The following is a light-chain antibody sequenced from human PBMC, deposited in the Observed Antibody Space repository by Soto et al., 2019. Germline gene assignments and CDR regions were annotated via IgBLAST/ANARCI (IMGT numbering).Light chain of an antibody. CDR3: QQSYSTLFT. J-gene: IGKJ3*01. CDR2: AAS. V-gene: IGKV1-39*01. Sequence: DIQMNQSPYSLSASVGDRVTITCRASQSSSSYLNWYQQKPGKAPKLLIYAASSLQSGVPSRFSGSGSGTDVTLTISSLLPEDFATYYCQQSYSTLFTFGPGTKVDIQ. CDR1: QSSSSY.